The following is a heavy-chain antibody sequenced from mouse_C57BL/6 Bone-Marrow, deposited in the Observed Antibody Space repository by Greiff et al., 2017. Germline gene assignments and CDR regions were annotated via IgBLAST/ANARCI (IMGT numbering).Heavy chain of an antibody. CDR2: ISSGGSYT. Sequence: EVMLVESGGGLVKPGGSLKLSCAASGFTFSSYGMSWVRQTPDKRLEWVATISSGGSYTYYPDSVKGRFTSSRDNAKNTLYLQVSSLKSEDTAVYYWAKQGVLLRYRQAWVAYWGQGTLVTVAA. CDR3: AKQGVLLRYRQAWVAY. V-gene: IGHV5-6*03. D-gene: IGHD1-1*01. CDR1: GFTFSSYG. J-gene: IGHJ3*01.